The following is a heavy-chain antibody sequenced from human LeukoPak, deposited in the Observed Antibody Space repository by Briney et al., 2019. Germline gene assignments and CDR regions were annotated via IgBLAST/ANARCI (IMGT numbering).Heavy chain of an antibody. Sequence: GGPLRLSCAASGFTFSSYAMTWVRQAPGKGLEWVSSISVGSGSGSTYYADSVKGRFTISRDNSKNTLYLQMNSLRAEDTAVYYCASFEILWFGSPGYFQHWGQGTLVTVSS. V-gene: IGHV3-23*01. J-gene: IGHJ1*01. CDR1: GFTFSSYA. CDR2: ISVGSGSGST. D-gene: IGHD3-10*01. CDR3: ASFEILWFGSPGYFQH.